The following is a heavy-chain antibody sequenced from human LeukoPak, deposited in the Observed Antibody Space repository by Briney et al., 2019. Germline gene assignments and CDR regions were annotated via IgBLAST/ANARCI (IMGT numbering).Heavy chain of an antibody. V-gene: IGHV4-59*01. D-gene: IGHD2-2*01. J-gene: IGHJ3*02. Sequence: SETLSLTCTVSGGSISSYYWSWIRQPPGKGLEWIGYIYYSGSTNYNPSLKSRVTISVDTSKNQFSLKLSSVTAADTAVYYCARGGKYQLPDAFDIWGQGTMVTVSS. CDR1: GGSISSYY. CDR2: IYYSGST. CDR3: ARGGKYQLPDAFDI.